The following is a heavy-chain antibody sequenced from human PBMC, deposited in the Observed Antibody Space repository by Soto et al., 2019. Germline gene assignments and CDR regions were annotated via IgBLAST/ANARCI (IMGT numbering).Heavy chain of an antibody. J-gene: IGHJ3*02. Sequence: PSETLSLTCSVSGGSIISHYWSWIRQPPGKGLEWIGYIHYTGSTEYNPSLKSRLTISVDTSKNQFSLKLSSVTAADTAVYYCASRAGNDAFDIWGQGTMVTVSS. CDR2: IHYTGST. V-gene: IGHV4-59*11. CDR1: GGSIISHY. CDR3: ASRAGNDAFDI. D-gene: IGHD3-10*01.